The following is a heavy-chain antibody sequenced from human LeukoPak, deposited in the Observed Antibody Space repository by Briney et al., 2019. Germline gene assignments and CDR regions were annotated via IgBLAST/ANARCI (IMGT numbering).Heavy chain of an antibody. Sequence: GGSLRLSCAASGFTFSSCSMNWVRQAPGKGLEWVSSISSSSSYIYYADSVKGRFTISRDNAKNSLYLQMNSLRAEDTAVYYCARGSTVTHFDYWGQGTLVTVSS. CDR2: ISSSSSYI. CDR3: ARGSTVTHFDY. CDR1: GFTFSSCS. J-gene: IGHJ4*02. D-gene: IGHD4-17*01. V-gene: IGHV3-21*01.